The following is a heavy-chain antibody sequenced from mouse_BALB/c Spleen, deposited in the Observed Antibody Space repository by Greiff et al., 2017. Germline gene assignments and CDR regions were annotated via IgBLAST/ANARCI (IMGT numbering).Heavy chain of an antibody. CDR3: ARETGTG. J-gene: IGHJ3*01. D-gene: IGHD4-1*01. CDR1: GFTFSSFG. V-gene: IGHV5-17*02. Sequence: EVNVVESGGGLVQPGGSRKLSCAASGFTFSSFGMHWVRQAPEKGLEWVAYISSGSSTIYYADTVKGRFTISRDNPKNTLFLQMTSLRSEDTAMYYCARETGTGWGQGTLVTVSA. CDR2: ISSGSSTI.